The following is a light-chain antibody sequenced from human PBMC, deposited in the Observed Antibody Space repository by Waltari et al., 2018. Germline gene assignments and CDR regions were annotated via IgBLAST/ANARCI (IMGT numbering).Light chain of an antibody. Sequence: QSALPHPPSLSGSPGQSVTITCPGTGSDVGDYTSVSWYQQHPGKAPKLVIYDVTKRPSGVSDRFSGSKSGNSASLTVSGLQAEDEADYYCCSYAGTWVFGGGTKLTVL. J-gene: IGLJ3*02. CDR3: CSYAGTWV. CDR1: GSDVGDYTS. CDR2: DVT. V-gene: IGLV2-11*01.